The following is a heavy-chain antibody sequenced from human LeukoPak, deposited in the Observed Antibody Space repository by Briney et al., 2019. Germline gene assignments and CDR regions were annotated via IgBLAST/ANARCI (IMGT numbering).Heavy chain of an antibody. V-gene: IGHV3-23*01. CDR2: ISGSGGGT. J-gene: IGHJ4*02. Sequence: GGSLRLSCAASGFTFSNYAMSWVRQAPGKGLEWVSAISGSGGGTYYADSVKGRFTISRDNSKNTLYLQINSLRAEDTAVFYCANRLGSCFFDYGGQGPLLTVPS. CDR1: GFTFSNYA. CDR3: ANRLGSCFFDY. D-gene: IGHD6-13*01.